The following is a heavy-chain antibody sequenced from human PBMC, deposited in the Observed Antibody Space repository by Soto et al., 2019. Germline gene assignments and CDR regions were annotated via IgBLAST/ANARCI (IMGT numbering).Heavy chain of an antibody. D-gene: IGHD3-22*01. CDR3: ARDFSGWPTPNYYYYYGMDV. J-gene: IGHJ6*02. CDR2: IYYSGST. V-gene: IGHV4-30-4*01. CDR1: GGSISSGDYY. Sequence: SETLSLTCTVSGGSISSGDYYWSWIRQPPGKGLEWIGYIYYSGSTYYNPSLKSRVTISVDTSKNQFSLKLSSVTAADTAVNYCARDFSGWPTPNYYYYYGMDVWGQGTTVTVSS.